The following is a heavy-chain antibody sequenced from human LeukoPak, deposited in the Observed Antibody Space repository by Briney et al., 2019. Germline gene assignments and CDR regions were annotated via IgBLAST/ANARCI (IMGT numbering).Heavy chain of an antibody. CDR3: LPCAGDYYFDY. D-gene: IGHD3-10*02. CDR1: GGTFTGYY. J-gene: IGHJ4*02. CDR2: INPKSGGT. Sequence: ASVKVSCKASGGTFTGYYMHWVRQAPGQGLEWMGWINPKSGGTHYPQKFQGRVTMTRDTSISTAYMELSRLRSDDTAMYFCLPCAGDYYFDYWGQGTLVTVSS. V-gene: IGHV1-2*02.